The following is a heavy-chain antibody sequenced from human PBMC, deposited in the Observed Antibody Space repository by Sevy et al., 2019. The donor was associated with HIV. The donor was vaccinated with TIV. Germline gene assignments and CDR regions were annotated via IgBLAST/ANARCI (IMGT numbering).Heavy chain of an antibody. CDR3: TRNYDFWSGYPNNWFDP. Sequence: GGSLRLSCAASGFTFSGSAMHWVRQASGKGLEWVGRIRRKANDYATGYAASVKGRFTISRDDSKNTSYLQMNSLKTEETSVYYCTRNYDFWSGYPNNWFDPWGQGTLVTASS. D-gene: IGHD3-3*01. J-gene: IGHJ5*02. CDR1: GFTFSGSA. CDR2: IRRKANDYAT. V-gene: IGHV3-73*01.